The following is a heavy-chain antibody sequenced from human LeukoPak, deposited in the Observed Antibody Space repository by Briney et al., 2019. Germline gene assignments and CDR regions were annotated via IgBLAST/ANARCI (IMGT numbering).Heavy chain of an antibody. CDR3: ARVRENYDSSGYSRRSYWYFDL. Sequence: SETLSLTCTVSGGSISSGDYYWSWIRQPPGKGLEWIGYIYYSGSTYYNLSLKSRVTMSVDTSKNQFSLKLSSVTAADTAVYYCARVRENYDSSGYSRRSYWYFDLWGRGTLVTVSS. V-gene: IGHV4-30-4*01. CDR2: IYYSGST. D-gene: IGHD3-22*01. J-gene: IGHJ2*01. CDR1: GGSISSGDYY.